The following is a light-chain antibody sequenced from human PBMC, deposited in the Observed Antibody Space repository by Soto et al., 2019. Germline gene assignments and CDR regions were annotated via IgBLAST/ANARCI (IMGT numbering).Light chain of an antibody. CDR1: QSVNTNY. Sequence: EIVLTQSLGTLSLSPGERATLSCRASQSVNTNYIAWYQQKPGQAPRLLIYGASYRATGIPDRFSGSGSGTAFTLTSSRLEPEDFAVYYCQQYGSSPRTFGQGTKVEIK. CDR3: QQYGSSPRT. V-gene: IGKV3-20*01. CDR2: GAS. J-gene: IGKJ1*01.